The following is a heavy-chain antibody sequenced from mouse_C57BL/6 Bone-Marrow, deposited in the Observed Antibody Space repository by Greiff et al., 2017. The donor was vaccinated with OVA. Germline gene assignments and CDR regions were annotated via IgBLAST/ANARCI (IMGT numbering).Heavy chain of an antibody. V-gene: IGHV1-64*01. Sequence: QVQLQQPGAELVKPGASVKLSCKASGYTFTSYWMHWVKQRPGQGLEWIGMIHPNSGSTNYNEKFKSKATLTVDKSSSTAYMQLSSLTSEDSAVYYCARWARSDWYFDVGGTGTTVTVSS. J-gene: IGHJ1*03. CDR1: GYTFTSYW. CDR3: ARWARSDWYFDV. CDR2: IHPNSGST.